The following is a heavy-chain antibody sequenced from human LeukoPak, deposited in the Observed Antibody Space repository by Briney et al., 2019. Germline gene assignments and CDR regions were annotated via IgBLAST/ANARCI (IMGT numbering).Heavy chain of an antibody. J-gene: IGHJ4*02. CDR3: MSLGH. V-gene: IGHV3-7*01. Sequence: GGSLRLSCEASGFTFNMYWMNWVRQAPGKGLEWVANIKEDGSEKYYVDSVKGRFTVSRDNAKNLVYLQMKSLRVEDTALYYCMSLGHWRQVTLVTVSS. CDR2: IKEDGSEK. CDR1: GFTFNMYW.